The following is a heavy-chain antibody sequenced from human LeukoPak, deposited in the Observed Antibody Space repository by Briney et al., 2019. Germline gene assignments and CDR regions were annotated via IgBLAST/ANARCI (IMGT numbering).Heavy chain of an antibody. CDR3: AGYCSSTSCSHYYCGMDV. V-gene: IGHV4-39*01. CDR1: GGSISSSSYY. CDR2: IYYSGST. D-gene: IGHD2-2*01. Sequence: SETLSLTCTVSGGSISSSSYYWGWIRQPPGKGLEWIGSIYYSGSTYYNPSLKSRVTISVDTSKNQFSLKLSSVTAADTAVYYCAGYCSSTSCSHYYCGMDVWGQGTTVTVSS. J-gene: IGHJ6*02.